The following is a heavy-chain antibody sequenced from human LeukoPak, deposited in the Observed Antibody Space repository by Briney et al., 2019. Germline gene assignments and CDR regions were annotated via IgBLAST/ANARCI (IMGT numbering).Heavy chain of an antibody. Sequence: GGSLRLSCAASGFTFSSYWMSWVRQAPGKGLEWVANIKQDGSEKYYVDSVKGRFTISRDNAKNSLYLKMNSLRAEDTDVYYCARDRSGYSYGYFYYYYGMDVWGQGTTVTVSS. CDR1: GFTFSSYW. CDR3: ARDRSGYSYGYFYYYYGMDV. D-gene: IGHD5-18*01. CDR2: IKQDGSEK. V-gene: IGHV3-7*01. J-gene: IGHJ6*02.